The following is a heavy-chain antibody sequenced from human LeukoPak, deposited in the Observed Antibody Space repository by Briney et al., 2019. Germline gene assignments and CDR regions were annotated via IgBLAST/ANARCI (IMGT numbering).Heavy chain of an antibody. D-gene: IGHD6-19*01. CDR2: LNTVNGNT. Sequence: ASVKVSCKASGYTFTSYAMHWVRQAPGQGPEWMGWLNTVNGNTKYSQKFQGRVIITRDTSATTAYMELSSLTSEDTAVYYCARGSSSDWPFDYWGQGTLVTVSS. V-gene: IGHV1-3*04. J-gene: IGHJ4*02. CDR1: GYTFTSYA. CDR3: ARGSSSDWPFDY.